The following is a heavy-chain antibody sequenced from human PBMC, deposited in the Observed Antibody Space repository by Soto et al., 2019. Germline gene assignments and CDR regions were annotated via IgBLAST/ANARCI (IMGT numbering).Heavy chain of an antibody. D-gene: IGHD4-17*01. CDR1: GGTFSSYT. V-gene: IGHV1-69*04. CDR3: AKDSRRIPDSVYGDNDY. CDR2: IIPILGIA. Sequence: SVKVSCKASGGTFSSYTISWVRQAPGQGLEWMGRIIPILGIANYAQKFQGRVTITADKSTSTAYMELSSLRSEDTAVYYCAKDSRRIPDSVYGDNDYWGQGTLVTVSS. J-gene: IGHJ4*02.